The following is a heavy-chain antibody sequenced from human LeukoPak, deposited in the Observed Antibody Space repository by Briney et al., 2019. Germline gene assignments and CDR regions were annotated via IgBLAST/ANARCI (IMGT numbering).Heavy chain of an antibody. Sequence: NSSETLSLTCTVSGGSISSSSYYWGWIRQPPGKGLEWIGSIYYSGSTYYNPSLKSRVTISVDTSKNQFSLKLSSVTAADTAVYYCARVGYSGYDDRGSFDYWGQGTLVTVSS. D-gene: IGHD5-12*01. J-gene: IGHJ4*02. V-gene: IGHV4-39*07. CDR1: GGSISSSSYY. CDR3: ARVGYSGYDDRGSFDY. CDR2: IYYSGST.